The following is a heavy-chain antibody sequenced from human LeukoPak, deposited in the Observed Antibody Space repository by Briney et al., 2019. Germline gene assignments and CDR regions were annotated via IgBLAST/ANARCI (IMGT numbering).Heavy chain of an antibody. V-gene: IGHV1-18*01. CDR2: ISAYNGNT. CDR1: GYTFTSYG. D-gene: IGHD3-22*01. Sequence: ASVKVSCKASGYTFTSYGISWVRQAPGQGLEWMGWISAYNGNTNYAQKLQGRVTMTTDTSTSTAYMELRSPRSDDTAVYYCARDRRGPGHSSGYYVAFDIWGQGTMVTVSS. J-gene: IGHJ3*02. CDR3: ARDRRGPGHSSGYYVAFDI.